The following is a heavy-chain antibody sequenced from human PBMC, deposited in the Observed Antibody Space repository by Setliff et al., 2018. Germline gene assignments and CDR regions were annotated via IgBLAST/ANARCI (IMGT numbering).Heavy chain of an antibody. D-gene: IGHD2-21*01. CDR1: GYSINSAFT. CDR2: IFDNGSS. V-gene: IGHV4-38-2*01. J-gene: IGHJ4*02. CDR3: ASQRLARYFES. Sequence: PSETLSLTCAVSGYSINSAFTWGWIRQPPGKGLEWIGTIFDNGSSFYSPSLKSRVTMSIDTSKKEFSLKLSSVTAADTAVYYCASQRLARYFESWGQGTLVTVS.